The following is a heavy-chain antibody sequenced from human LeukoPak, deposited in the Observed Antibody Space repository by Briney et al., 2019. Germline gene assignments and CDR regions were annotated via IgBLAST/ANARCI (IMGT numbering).Heavy chain of an antibody. CDR2: ISGSGGST. V-gene: IGHV3-23*01. J-gene: IGHJ4*02. D-gene: IGHD1-1*01. CDR1: GFTFSSYA. Sequence: GGSLRLSCAASGFTFSSYAMSWVRQAPGKGLEWVSAISGSGGSTYYADSVKGRFTISRDNSKNTLYLQMNSLRAEDTAVYYCAKDRKWPGRTDYFDYWAREPWSPSPQ. CDR3: AKDRKWPGRTDYFDY.